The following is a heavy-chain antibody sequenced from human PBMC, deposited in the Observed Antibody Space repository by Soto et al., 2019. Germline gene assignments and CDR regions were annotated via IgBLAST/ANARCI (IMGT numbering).Heavy chain of an antibody. CDR1: GFSLTTSGVG. D-gene: IGHD3-22*01. V-gene: IGHV2-5*05. CDR3: AHRQNYYDRSGYFLNWFDP. CDR2: IYWDDDK. Sequence: QITLKESGPTLVKPTQTLTLTCTFSGFSLTTSGVGVGWIRQPPGKALEWPALIYWDDDKRYGPSLTSRLTITKDTSKNQVVLAMTNMDPVDTATYYCAHRQNYYDRSGYFLNWFDPWGQGTLVTVSA. J-gene: IGHJ5*02.